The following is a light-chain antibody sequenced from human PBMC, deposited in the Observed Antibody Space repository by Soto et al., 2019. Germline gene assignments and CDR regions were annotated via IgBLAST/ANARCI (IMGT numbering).Light chain of an antibody. J-gene: IGKJ4*01. V-gene: IGKV3D-20*02. Sequence: EIVLTQSPGTLSLSPVERATLSCMASQSFSNNYLAWYQRKPGQAPRLLILGASIRVTCIPDRFIGGGSGTDFTLTISILEAEDFAVYYCQQRSHGLTFGGGTKVDIK. CDR2: GAS. CDR3: QQRSHGLT. CDR1: QSFSNNY.